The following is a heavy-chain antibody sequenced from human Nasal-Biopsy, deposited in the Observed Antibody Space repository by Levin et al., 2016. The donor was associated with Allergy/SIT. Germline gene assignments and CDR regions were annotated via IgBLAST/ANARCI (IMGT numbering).Heavy chain of an antibody. D-gene: IGHD1-26*01. J-gene: IGHJ4*02. Sequence: SETLSLTCSVSRASISSGGYWWSWIRQHPGKGLEWIGYIYYSGTTFYNPSLSSRLTMSVDTSQNQFSLKLSSVTAADTAVYYCAREGAGYIFDYWGQGTLVTVSS. CDR1: RASISSGGYW. CDR2: IYYSGTT. CDR3: AREGAGYIFDY. V-gene: IGHV4-31*03.